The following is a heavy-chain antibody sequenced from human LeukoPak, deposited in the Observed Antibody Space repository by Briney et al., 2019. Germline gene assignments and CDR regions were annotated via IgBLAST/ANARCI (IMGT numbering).Heavy chain of an antibody. V-gene: IGHV3-30-3*01. CDR1: GFTFSTYS. CDR2: ISYDGSNK. D-gene: IGHD2/OR15-2a*01. Sequence: RGSLRLSCAASGFTFSTYSMTWVRQGPGKGLEWVAVISYDGSNKYYADSVKGRFTISRDNSKNTLYLQMNSLRAEDTAVYYCASLLNDYGDYWGQGTLVTVSS. CDR3: ASLLNDYGDY. J-gene: IGHJ4*02.